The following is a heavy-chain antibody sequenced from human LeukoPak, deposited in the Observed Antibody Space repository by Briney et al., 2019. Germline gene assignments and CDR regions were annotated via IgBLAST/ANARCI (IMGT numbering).Heavy chain of an antibody. D-gene: IGHD4-17*01. CDR1: GFTLNNYA. V-gene: IGHV3-23*01. CDR2: IRGGGETT. Sequence: GGSLRLSCAASGFTLNNYAMKWVRQAPGRGLEWVSSIRGGGETTYYADSAKGRFTISRDNSPTTLYLQMNSLRAEDTAVYYCARDYADYVGYFFFDYWGQGTLVTVSS. J-gene: IGHJ4*02. CDR3: ARDYADYVGYFFFDY.